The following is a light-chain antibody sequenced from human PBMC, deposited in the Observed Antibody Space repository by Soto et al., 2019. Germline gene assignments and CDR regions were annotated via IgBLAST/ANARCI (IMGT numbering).Light chain of an antibody. Sequence: IHMTHSPASLSASVGDRVTITFRASQSISSYLNWYQQKPGKAPKLLIYAASSLQSGVPSRFSGSGSGTDFTLTISSLQPEDFATYYCQQSYSTPITFGQGTRLEL. J-gene: IGKJ5*01. CDR2: AAS. CDR1: QSISSY. CDR3: QQSYSTPIT. V-gene: IGKV1-39*01.